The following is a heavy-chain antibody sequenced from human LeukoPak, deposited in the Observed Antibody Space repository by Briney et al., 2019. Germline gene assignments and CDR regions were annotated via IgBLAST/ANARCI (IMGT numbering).Heavy chain of an antibody. V-gene: IGHV4-59*01. Sequence: PSETLSLTCTVSDGSISSYYWSWIRQPPGKGLEWIGYIYYSGSTNYNPSLKSRVTIPVDTSKNQFSLKLSSVTAADTAVYYCARGPWDITFFDYWGQGTLVTVSS. D-gene: IGHD3-16*01. CDR2: IYYSGST. J-gene: IGHJ4*02. CDR1: DGSISSYY. CDR3: ARGPWDITFFDY.